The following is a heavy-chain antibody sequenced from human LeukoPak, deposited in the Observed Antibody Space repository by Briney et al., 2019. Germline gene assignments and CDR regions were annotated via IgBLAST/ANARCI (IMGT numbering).Heavy chain of an antibody. CDR1: GYTFAYYP. V-gene: IGHV7-4-1*02. CDR3: ARDFRRGTSGWSAEYFQH. J-gene: IGHJ1*01. Sequence: ASVKVSYKASGYTFAYYPMNWVRQAPGQGLEWMGWINTDTGNPTYAQGFTGWFVFSLDTSVSTAYLQISSLKADDTAVYYCARDFRRGTSGWSAEYFQHWGQGTLVSVSS. D-gene: IGHD6-19*01. CDR2: INTDTGNP.